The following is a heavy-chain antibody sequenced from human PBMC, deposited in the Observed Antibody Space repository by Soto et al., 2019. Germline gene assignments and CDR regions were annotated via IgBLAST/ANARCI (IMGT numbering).Heavy chain of an antibody. J-gene: IGHJ6*02. V-gene: IGHV3-23*01. CDR1: GCTISNYA. CDR3: ALLWFGELMAYYYGMDV. CDR2: ISGSGGST. D-gene: IGHD3-10*01. Sequence: PGGFMRLCKAAAGCTISNYAMSWVRQTPGKGLEWVSAISGSGGSTYYADSVKGRFTISRDNSKNTLYLQMNSLRAEDTAVYYCALLWFGELMAYYYGMDVWGQGTTVTVSS.